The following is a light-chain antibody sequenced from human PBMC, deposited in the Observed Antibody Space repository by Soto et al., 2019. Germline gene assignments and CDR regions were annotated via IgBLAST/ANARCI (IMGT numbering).Light chain of an antibody. CDR3: SSYTSSSTVV. V-gene: IGLV2-14*01. J-gene: IGLJ2*01. CDR1: SSDVGGYNY. Sequence: QSALTQPASVSGSPGQSITISCTGTSSDVGGYNYVSWYQQHPGKAPKLMIYDVSNRPSGVSNRFSGSKSGNTASPTISGRQAEDEADYYCSSYTSSSTVVFGGGTKVTVL. CDR2: DVS.